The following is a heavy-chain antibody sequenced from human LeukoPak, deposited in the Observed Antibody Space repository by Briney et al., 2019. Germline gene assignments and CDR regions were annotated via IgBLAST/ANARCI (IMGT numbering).Heavy chain of an antibody. D-gene: IGHD3-16*01. Sequence: GGSLRLSCSASGFTFSIHTMYWVRQAPGKGLEYISTIGGSGNGYSTYYADSVKGRFTISRDNSKSTLYLQMSSLRTEDTAVYYCVKDFGRVLGTPDYWGQGTLVTVSS. CDR1: GFTFSIHT. CDR2: IGGSGNGYST. J-gene: IGHJ4*02. V-gene: IGHV3-64D*06. CDR3: VKDFGRVLGTPDY.